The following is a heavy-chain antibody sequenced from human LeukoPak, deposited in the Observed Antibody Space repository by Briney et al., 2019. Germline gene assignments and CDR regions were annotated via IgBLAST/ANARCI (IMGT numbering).Heavy chain of an antibody. J-gene: IGHJ4*02. D-gene: IGHD4-17*01. CDR2: IYYSGST. CDR3: ARQSSGRYYGHF. CDR1: GGSLSISSHY. Sequence: SETLSLTCSVSGGSLSISSHYRGWIRQPPGKGLEWIGSIYYSGSTYYNLSLKSRVTISVDTSKNQFSLKLSSVTAGETAVYYCARQSSGRYYGHFWGQGALVTVSS. V-gene: IGHV4-39*01.